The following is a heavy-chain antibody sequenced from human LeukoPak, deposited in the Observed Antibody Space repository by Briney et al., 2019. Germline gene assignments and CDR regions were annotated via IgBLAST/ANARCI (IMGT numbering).Heavy chain of an antibody. J-gene: IGHJ4*02. CDR3: ARGDYGSGSYLQDY. Sequence: SVEVSCKASGGTFSSHGISWVRQAPGQGLEWMGGIIPIFGTGNYAQKFQGRVTITADKSTSTAYMELSSLRSEDTAVYYCARGDYGSGSYLQDYWGQGTLVTVSS. D-gene: IGHD3-10*01. V-gene: IGHV1-69*06. CDR1: GGTFSSHG. CDR2: IIPIFGTG.